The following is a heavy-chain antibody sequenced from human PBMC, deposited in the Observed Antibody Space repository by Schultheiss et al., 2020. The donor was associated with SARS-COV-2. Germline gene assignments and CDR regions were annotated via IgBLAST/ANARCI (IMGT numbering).Heavy chain of an antibody. CDR1: GGSISSSNW. V-gene: IGHV4-4*02. CDR2: INHSGRT. Sequence: SETLSLTCAVSGGSISSSNWWSWVRQPPGKGLEWIGEINHSGRTNYNPSLKSRVTISVDTSKNQFSLKLSSVTAADTAVYYCARLRHDILTVKVRGYFDYWGQGTLVTVSS. J-gene: IGHJ4*02. CDR3: ARLRHDILTVKVRGYFDY. D-gene: IGHD3-9*01.